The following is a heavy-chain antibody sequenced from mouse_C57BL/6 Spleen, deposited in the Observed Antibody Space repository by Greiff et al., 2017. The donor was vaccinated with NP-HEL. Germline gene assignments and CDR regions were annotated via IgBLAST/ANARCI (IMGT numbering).Heavy chain of an antibody. J-gene: IGHJ1*03. V-gene: IGHV1-52*01. D-gene: IGHD1-1*01. CDR3: ARGAVVATNWYFDV. CDR1: GYTFTSYW. Sequence: VQLQQPGAELVRPGSSVKLSCKASGYTFTSYWMHWVKQRPIQGLEWIGNIDPSDSETHYTQQFKDKATLTVDKSSSTAYMQLSSLTSDDSAVYYCARGAVVATNWYFDVWGTGTTVTVSS. CDR2: IDPSDSET.